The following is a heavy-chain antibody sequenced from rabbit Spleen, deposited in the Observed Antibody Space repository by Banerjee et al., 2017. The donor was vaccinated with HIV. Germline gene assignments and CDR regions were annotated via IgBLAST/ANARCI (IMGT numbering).Heavy chain of an antibody. CDR1: GFSFSSTYY. CDR3: VRFFDL. V-gene: IGHV1S45*01. Sequence: QEQLVESGGGLVQPEGSLTLTCTTSGFSFSSTYYMCWVRQAPGKGLEWIACIRTNDGNTYYANWAKGRFTISKTSSTTVTLQMTSLTAADTATYFCVRFFDLWGPGTLVTVS. CDR2: IRTNDGNT. J-gene: IGHJ4*01.